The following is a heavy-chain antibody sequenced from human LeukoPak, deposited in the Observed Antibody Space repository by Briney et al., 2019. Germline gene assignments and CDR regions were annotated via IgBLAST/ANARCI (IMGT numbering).Heavy chain of an antibody. CDR3: AGTPGAGTIYGFDY. Sequence: SETLSLTCTVSGGSISNYYWSWIRQSPGKGLEWIGYINYSGSTEYNPSLKSRVTMSVDTSNKQFSLKLSSVTAADTAVYYCAGTPGAGTIYGFDYWGQGILVTVSS. V-gene: IGHV4-59*08. J-gene: IGHJ4*02. D-gene: IGHD6-19*01. CDR2: INYSGST. CDR1: GGSISNYY.